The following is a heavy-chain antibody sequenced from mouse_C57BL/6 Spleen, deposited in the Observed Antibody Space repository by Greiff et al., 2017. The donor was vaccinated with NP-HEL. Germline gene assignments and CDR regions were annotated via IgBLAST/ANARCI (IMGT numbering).Heavy chain of an antibody. J-gene: IGHJ1*03. CDR1: GYSFTGYF. D-gene: IGHD1-2*01. CDR3: AREGITTAYFDV. V-gene: IGHV1-20*01. CDR2: INPYNGDT. Sequence: VQLKESGPELVKPGDSVKISCKASGYSFTGYFMNWVMQSHGKSLEWIGRINPYNGDTFYNQKFKGKATLTVDKSSSTAHMELRSLTSEDSAVYYCAREGITTAYFDVWGTGTTVTVSS.